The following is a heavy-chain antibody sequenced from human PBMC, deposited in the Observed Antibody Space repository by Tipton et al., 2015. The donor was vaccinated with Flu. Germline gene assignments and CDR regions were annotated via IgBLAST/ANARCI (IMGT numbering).Heavy chain of an antibody. J-gene: IGHJ4*02. Sequence: SLRLSCAASGFTFDDFDLNWVRQAPGKGLEWVSGINRSGGDTGYADSVKGRFIISRDNAKNSLFLQMNSLRAEDTALYYCARETDLQSLDSWGQGTLVTVSS. CDR1: GFTFDDFD. D-gene: IGHD6-19*01. CDR2: INRSGGDT. CDR3: ARETDLQSLDS. V-gene: IGHV3-20*04.